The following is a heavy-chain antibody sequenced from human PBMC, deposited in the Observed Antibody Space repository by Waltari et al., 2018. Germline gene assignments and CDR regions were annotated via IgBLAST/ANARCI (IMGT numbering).Heavy chain of an antibody. J-gene: IGHJ4*02. D-gene: IGHD3-3*01. CDR3: ATDRGTIFGVDIDY. CDR2: VDPDVGET. CDR1: GYTLTDYY. V-gene: IGHV1-69-2*01. Sequence: EVQLGQAGSEVKKPGATGKIAGKAAGYTLTDYYMQWGQQAPGNGLEGMGRVDPDVGETIYAEQFQGRVPITAATSTYTAYMSLRRLRSADTAVYYCATDRGTIFGVDIDYWGQGTLVTVSS.